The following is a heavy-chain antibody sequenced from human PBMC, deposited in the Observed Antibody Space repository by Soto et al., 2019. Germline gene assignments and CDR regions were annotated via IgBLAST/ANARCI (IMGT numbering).Heavy chain of an antibody. V-gene: IGHV3-9*01. CDR1: GFTFDDYA. D-gene: IGHD6-6*01. CDR2: ISWNSDSI. J-gene: IGHJ4*02. Sequence: EVQLVESGGGLVQPGRSLRLSCAASGFTFDDYAMHWVRQAPGKGLEWVSGISWNSDSIGYAVSVKGRFTISKDNAKNTLYLQMNSVRAEDTALYCCAKADREGIAARSYYFYYWGQGTLVTVSS. CDR3: AKADREGIAARSYYFYY.